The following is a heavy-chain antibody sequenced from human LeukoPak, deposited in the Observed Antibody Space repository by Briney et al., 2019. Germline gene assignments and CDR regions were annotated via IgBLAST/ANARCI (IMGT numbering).Heavy chain of an antibody. CDR2: INSDGSST. Sequence: GGSLRLSCAVSGFTFSSYWMHWVRQAPGKGLVWVSRINSDGSSTSYADSVKGRFTISRDNAKNTLYLQMNSLRAEDTAVYYCARGRYFDWLFPDYWGQGTLVTVSS. J-gene: IGHJ4*02. CDR1: GFTFSSYW. D-gene: IGHD3-9*01. V-gene: IGHV3-74*01. CDR3: ARGRYFDWLFPDY.